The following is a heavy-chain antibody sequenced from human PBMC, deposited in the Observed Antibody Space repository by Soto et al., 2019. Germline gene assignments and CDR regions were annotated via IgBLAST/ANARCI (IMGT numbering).Heavy chain of an antibody. Sequence: SETLSLTCTVSGGSIRDSYWTWIRRPAGKGLEWIGRIYGSGSTNYNPSFKSRVNMSVDKSKNQFSLTLSLVTAADTAVYYCARDGGFSSGWTAYFHFWGPGTIVTVSS. CDR3: ARDGGFSSGWTAYFHF. J-gene: IGHJ4*02. D-gene: IGHD6-19*01. CDR1: GGSIRDSY. V-gene: IGHV4-4*07. CDR2: IYGSGST.